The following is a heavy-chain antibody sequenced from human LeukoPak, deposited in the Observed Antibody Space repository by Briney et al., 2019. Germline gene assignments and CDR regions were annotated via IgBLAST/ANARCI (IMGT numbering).Heavy chain of an antibody. CDR3: ARDHDFAFDN. D-gene: IGHD2-21*02. CDR1: EFTFSSYP. CDR2: IRDSGAT. V-gene: IGHV3-48*01. Sequence: GGSLRLSCAASEFTFSSYPMNWVRQAPGKGLEWISHIRDSGATDYADSVKGRFTISRDNAKNSLYLQLSSLRAEDTAVYYCARDHDFAFDNWGQGTLVTVSS. J-gene: IGHJ4*02.